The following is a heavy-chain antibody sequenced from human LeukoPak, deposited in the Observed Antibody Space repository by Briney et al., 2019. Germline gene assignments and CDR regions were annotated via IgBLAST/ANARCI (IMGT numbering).Heavy chain of an antibody. CDR2: ISSNGGST. D-gene: IGHD3-22*01. CDR3: VKPPYYYDSSGYFMMRAFDI. J-gene: IGHJ3*02. Sequence: GGSLRLSCSASGFTFSSYAMHGVCQAPGKGLEYVSAISSNGGSTYYADSVKGRFTISRDNSKNTLYLQMSSLRAEDTAVYYCVKPPYYYDSSGYFMMRAFDIWGQGTMVTVSS. CDR1: GFTFSSYA. V-gene: IGHV3-64D*09.